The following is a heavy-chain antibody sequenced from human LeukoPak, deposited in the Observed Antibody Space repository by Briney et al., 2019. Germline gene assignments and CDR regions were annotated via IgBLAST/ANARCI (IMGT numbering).Heavy chain of an antibody. CDR2: IYYSGST. CDR3: ARNDWAYGYRFDY. J-gene: IGHJ4*02. CDR1: GGSISSSSYY. V-gene: IGHV4-39*01. D-gene: IGHD5-18*01. Sequence: PSETLPLTCTVSGGSISSSSYYWGWIRQPPGKGLEWIGSIYYSGSTYYNPSLKSRVTISVDTSKNQFSLKLSSVTAADTAVYCCARNDWAYGYRFDYWGQGTLVTVSS.